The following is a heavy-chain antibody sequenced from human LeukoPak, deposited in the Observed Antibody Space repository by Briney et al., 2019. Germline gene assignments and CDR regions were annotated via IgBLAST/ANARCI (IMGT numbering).Heavy chain of an antibody. V-gene: IGHV4-59*01. CDR2: IYYSGST. Sequence: SETLSLTCTVSGGSISSYYWSWRRQPPGRGLEWIGYIYYSGSTNYNPSLKSRVTISVDTSKNQLSLKLSSVTAADTAVYYCASGFSSSWYEAWFDPWGQGTPVTVSS. J-gene: IGHJ5*02. D-gene: IGHD6-13*01. CDR3: ASGFSSSWYEAWFDP. CDR1: GGSISSYY.